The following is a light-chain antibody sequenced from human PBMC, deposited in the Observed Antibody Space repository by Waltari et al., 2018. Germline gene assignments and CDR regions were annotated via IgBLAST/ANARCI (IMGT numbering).Light chain of an antibody. CDR2: AAS. CDR3: QQLHSYPYT. Sequence: DIQLTQSPSFLSASVGDRVTITCRASQGVSTYLAWYQQKPGKAPKLLIYAASTLLSGLPSRFSGSGSGTEFTLTISSLQPEDFASYYCQQLHSYPYTFGQGTKLEIK. J-gene: IGKJ2*01. V-gene: IGKV1-9*01. CDR1: QGVSTY.